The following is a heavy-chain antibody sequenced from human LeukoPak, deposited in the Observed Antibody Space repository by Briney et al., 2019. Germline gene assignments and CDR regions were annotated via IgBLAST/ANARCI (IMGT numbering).Heavy chain of an antibody. V-gene: IGHV3-21*01. CDR3: ALLVGATEDY. CDR2: ISSSSSYI. CDR1: GFTFSSYS. J-gene: IGHJ4*02. Sequence: PGGSLRLSCAAPGFTFSSYSMNWVRQAPGKGLEWVSSISSSSSYIYYADSVKGRFTISRDNAKNSLYLQMNSLRAEDTAVYYCALLVGATEDYWGQGTLVTVSS. D-gene: IGHD1-26*01.